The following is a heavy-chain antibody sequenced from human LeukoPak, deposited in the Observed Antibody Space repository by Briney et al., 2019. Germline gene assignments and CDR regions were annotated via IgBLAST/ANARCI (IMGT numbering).Heavy chain of an antibody. Sequence: SETLSLTCAVYGGSFSGYYWSWIRQPPGKGLEWIGEINHSGSTNYNPSLKSRVTISVDTSKNQFSLKLNSVTAADTAVYYCARLSSPYYWGQGTLVTVSS. CDR1: GGSFSGYY. V-gene: IGHV4-34*01. J-gene: IGHJ4*02. D-gene: IGHD3-16*02. CDR3: ARLSSPYY. CDR2: INHSGST.